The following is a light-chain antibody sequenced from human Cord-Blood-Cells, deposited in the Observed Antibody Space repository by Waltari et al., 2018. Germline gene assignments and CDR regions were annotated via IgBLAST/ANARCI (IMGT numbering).Light chain of an antibody. CDR1: QGISNY. CDR2: AAS. CDR3: LQHNSHPFT. J-gene: IGKJ3*01. Sequence: DMQLTQSPSPMSAPLADRGTIPCRASQGISNYLAWFQQKPGKVPKRLIYAASSWLSGVPSRFSGSGSGTEFTLTISSLQPEDFATYYCLQHNSHPFTFGPGTKVDIK. V-gene: IGKV1-17*03.